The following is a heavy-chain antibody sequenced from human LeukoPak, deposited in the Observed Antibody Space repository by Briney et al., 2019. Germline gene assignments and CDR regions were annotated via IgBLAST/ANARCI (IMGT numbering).Heavy chain of an antibody. CDR2: MNPNSGNT. CDR3: ARVIEYCSSTSCYPWFDP. V-gene: IGHV1-8*01. Sequence: ASVKVSCKASGYTFTSYDIHWVRQATGQGLEWMGWMNPNSGNTGYAQKFQGRVTMTRNTSISTAYMELSSLRSEDTAVYYCARVIEYCSSTSCYPWFDPWGQGTLVTVSS. CDR1: GYTFTSYD. D-gene: IGHD2-2*01. J-gene: IGHJ5*02.